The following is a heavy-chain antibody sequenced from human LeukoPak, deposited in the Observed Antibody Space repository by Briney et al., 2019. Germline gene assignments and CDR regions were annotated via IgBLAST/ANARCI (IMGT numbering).Heavy chain of an antibody. CDR2: TYYRSKWFN. D-gene: IGHD4-23*01. CDR1: GDSVSSSIAA. CDR3: ARGGSSVVTYFDY. J-gene: IGHJ4*02. V-gene: IGHV6-1*01. Sequence: SQTLSLTCALSGDSVSSSIAAWNWIRLSPWGGLEWLGRTYYRSKWFNDYASSVESRITINPDTSKNQFSLQLNSVTPEDTAVYYCARGGSSVVTYFDYWGQGTLVTVSS.